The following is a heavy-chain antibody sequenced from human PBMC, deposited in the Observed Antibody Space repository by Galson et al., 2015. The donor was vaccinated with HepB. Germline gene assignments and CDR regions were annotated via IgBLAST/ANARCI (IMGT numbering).Heavy chain of an antibody. CDR1: GFTFSSYA. J-gene: IGHJ4*02. V-gene: IGHV3-30*04. CDR2: ISYDGSNK. D-gene: IGHD3-16*01. CDR3: ARGFIMTTAFAFDY. Sequence: SLRLSCAASGFTFSSYAMHWVRQAPGKGLEWVAVISYDGSNKYYADSVKGRFTISRDNSKNTLYLQMNSLRAEDTAVYYCARGFIMTTAFAFDYWGQGTLVTVSS.